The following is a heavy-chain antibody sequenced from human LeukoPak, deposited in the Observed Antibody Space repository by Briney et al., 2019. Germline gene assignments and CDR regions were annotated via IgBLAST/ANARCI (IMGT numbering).Heavy chain of an antibody. V-gene: IGHV4-31*03. J-gene: IGHJ6*02. CDR3: ARADGDQPLLEPYYGMDV. Sequence: SQTLSLTCTVSGGSISSGDYYWSWIRQHPGKXXXXXXXXXYSGSTYYNPSLKSRVTISVDTSKNQFSLKLSSVTAADTAVYYCARADGDQPLLEPYYGMDVWGQGTTVTVSS. D-gene: IGHD2-15*01. CDR2: XXYSGST. CDR1: GGSISSGDYY.